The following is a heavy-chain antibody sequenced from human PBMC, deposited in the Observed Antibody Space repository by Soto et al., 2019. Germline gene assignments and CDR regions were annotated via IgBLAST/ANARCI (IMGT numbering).Heavy chain of an antibody. V-gene: IGHV4-39*01. CDR1: GGSIKVGGYY. Sequence: SETLSLTCTVSGGSIKVGGYYWGWIRQPPGKGLEWVATIYSSGTTYYNPSLKSRLTISLDTSNNQFSLNLSSVTAADTAVYCCARLPRPNDSELWCDHCGHGTMGTV. J-gene: IGHJ2*01. CDR3: ARLPRPNDSELWCDH. CDR2: IYSSGTT. D-gene: IGHD1-7*01.